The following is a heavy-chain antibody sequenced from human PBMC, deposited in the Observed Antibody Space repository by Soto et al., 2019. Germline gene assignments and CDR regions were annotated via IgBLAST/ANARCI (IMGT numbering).Heavy chain of an antibody. J-gene: IGHJ3*02. D-gene: IGHD3-9*01. Sequence: GKGLEWIGYIYYSGSTNYNPSLKSRVTISVDTSKNQFSLKLSSVTAADTAVYYCARGIGDYDILNGYWSGAFDIWGQGTMVTVSS. CDR3: ARGIGDYDILNGYWSGAFDI. CDR2: IYYSGST. V-gene: IGHV4-59*01.